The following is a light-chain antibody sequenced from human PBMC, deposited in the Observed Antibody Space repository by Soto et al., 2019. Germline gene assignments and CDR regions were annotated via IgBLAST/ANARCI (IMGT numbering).Light chain of an antibody. CDR1: QRVSSSY. Sequence: EIVLTQSPGTLSLSPGERATLSCRASQRVSSSYLAWYQQKPGQAPRLLIYGESNRATGIPDRFSGSGSATDLTLTISRLEPDDFAVYYCQQYGSSPLWTFGHGTKVEIK. J-gene: IGKJ1*01. CDR2: GES. V-gene: IGKV3-20*01. CDR3: QQYGSSPLWT.